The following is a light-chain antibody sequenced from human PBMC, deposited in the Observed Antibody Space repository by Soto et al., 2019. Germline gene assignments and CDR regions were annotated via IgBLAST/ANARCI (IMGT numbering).Light chain of an antibody. V-gene: IGKV1-39*01. J-gene: IGKJ5*01. CDR3: QQLNSYPIT. CDR2: AAS. Sequence: DIQMTQSPSSLSASVGDRVTITCRASQSICSYLNWYQQKPGKAPKLLIYAASSLQSGVPSRFSGTGSGTDFSLTISSLQPEDFATYYCQQLNSYPITFGQGTRLEIK. CDR1: QSICSY.